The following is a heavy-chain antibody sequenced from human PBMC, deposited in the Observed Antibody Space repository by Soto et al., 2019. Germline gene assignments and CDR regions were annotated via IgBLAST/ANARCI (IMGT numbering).Heavy chain of an antibody. CDR3: ARGAFWYTTSTTDDAFDV. V-gene: IGHV3-48*03. J-gene: IGHJ3*01. Sequence: EVQLAESGGGLVQPGGSLRLSCAASGCQFSSYEMNWVRQAPGKGLEWVAHISHSGATIFYTDSVKGRFTISRDNTNNSLSLQMNSLRADDTAIYYCARGAFWYTTSTTDDAFDVWGQGTVVTVSS. D-gene: IGHD6-6*01. CDR1: GCQFSSYE. CDR2: ISHSGATI.